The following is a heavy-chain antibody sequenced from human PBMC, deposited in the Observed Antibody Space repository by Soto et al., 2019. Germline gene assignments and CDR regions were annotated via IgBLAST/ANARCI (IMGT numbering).Heavy chain of an antibody. Sequence: QLQLQESGPGLVKPSETLSLTCSVSGGSISSSSYFWGWIRQPPGKGLEWIGSIYYSGSTYYNPSLQSRVTVSVDTSKNQFPLKLSSVTAADTAVYYCARHPSDFWFDPWGQGTLVTVSS. CDR3: ARHPSDFWFDP. J-gene: IGHJ5*02. CDR1: GGSISSSSYF. V-gene: IGHV4-39*01. D-gene: IGHD2-21*02. CDR2: IYYSGST.